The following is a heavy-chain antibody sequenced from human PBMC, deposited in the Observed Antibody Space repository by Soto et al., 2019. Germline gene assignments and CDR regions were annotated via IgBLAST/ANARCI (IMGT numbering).Heavy chain of an antibody. CDR3: ARDVPVCDRGSCPPYYYSYMDF. Sequence: EVQLVESGGGLVQPGGSLRLSCVASGFSFSTYNMNWVRQAPGKGLEWVSFISNSVSTIYYADSVRGRFTISRDNAKHSLYLQRDSLRAEDTAVYYCARDVPVCDRGSCPPYYYSYMDFWGKGTTVTVSS. CDR2: ISNSVSTI. D-gene: IGHD3-10*01. V-gene: IGHV3-48*01. CDR1: GFSFSTYN. J-gene: IGHJ6*03.